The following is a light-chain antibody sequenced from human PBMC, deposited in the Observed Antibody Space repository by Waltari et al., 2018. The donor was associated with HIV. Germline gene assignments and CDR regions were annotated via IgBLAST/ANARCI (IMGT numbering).Light chain of an antibody. V-gene: IGKV1-39*01. CDR1: QCISSY. CDR3: QQSHSPPRT. J-gene: IGKJ1*01. Sequence: DIQMTQSPSYLSASVGDRVTITCRASQCISSYLNWYQQKPGKAPKFLVSAASSLQSGVPSRFTGSGSGTDFTLTINSLQPEDFATYYCQQSHSPPRTFGRGTKVEVK. CDR2: AAS.